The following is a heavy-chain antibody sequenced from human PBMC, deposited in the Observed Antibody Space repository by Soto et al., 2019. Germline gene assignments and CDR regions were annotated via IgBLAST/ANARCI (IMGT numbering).Heavy chain of an antibody. CDR1: GGSISSYY. Sequence: QVQLQESGPGLVKPSETLSLTCTVSGGSISSYYWSWIRQPPGKGLEWIGYIYYSGSTNYNPSLKSRVTISVDTSKTQFSLKLSSVTAADTAVYYCARTDSSSWYRSDWFDPWGQETLVTVSS. CDR2: IYYSGST. V-gene: IGHV4-59*01. CDR3: ARTDSSSWYRSDWFDP. D-gene: IGHD6-13*01. J-gene: IGHJ5*02.